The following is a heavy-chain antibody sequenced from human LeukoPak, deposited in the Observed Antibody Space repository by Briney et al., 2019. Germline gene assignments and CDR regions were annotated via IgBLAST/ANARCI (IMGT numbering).Heavy chain of an antibody. D-gene: IGHD3-22*01. Sequence: GGSLRLSCAASGFTFSSYWMSWVRQAPGKGLEWVANIKQDGSEKYYVDSVKGRFTISRDNAKNSLYLQMNSLRAEDTAVYYCVLSGGYYDSSGYTYFDYWGQGTLVTVSS. V-gene: IGHV3-7*03. J-gene: IGHJ4*02. CDR2: IKQDGSEK. CDR1: GFTFSSYW. CDR3: VLSGGYYDSSGYTYFDY.